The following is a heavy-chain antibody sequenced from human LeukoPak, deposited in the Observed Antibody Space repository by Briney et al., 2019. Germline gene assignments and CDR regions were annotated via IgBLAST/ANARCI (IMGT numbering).Heavy chain of an antibody. CDR2: IYHSGST. CDR1: GGSISSGGYS. CDR3: ARDPRIAVAGQNLHYYYYGMDV. Sequence: SETLSLTCAVSGGSISSGGYSWSWIRQPPGKGLEWIGYIYHSGSTYYNPSLKSRVTISVDRSKNQFSLKLSSVTAADTAVYYCARDPRIAVAGQNLHYYYYGMDVWGQGTTVTVSS. D-gene: IGHD6-19*01. V-gene: IGHV4-30-2*01. J-gene: IGHJ6*02.